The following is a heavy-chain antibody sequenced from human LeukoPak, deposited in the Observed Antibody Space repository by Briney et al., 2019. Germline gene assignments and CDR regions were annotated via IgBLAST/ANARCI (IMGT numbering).Heavy chain of an antibody. V-gene: IGHV5-10-1*01. CDR2: IDPRDSYT. CDR3: AKRDPNGDYASFDF. Sequence: ESLKISCKGSGYSFTNDYINWVRQMPGKGLEWMGRIDPRDSYTDYSPSFQDQVTISADKSISIAYLQWRSLEASDTAMYYCAKRDPNGDYASFDFWGQGTLVIVSS. CDR1: GYSFTNDY. D-gene: IGHD4-17*01. J-gene: IGHJ5*01.